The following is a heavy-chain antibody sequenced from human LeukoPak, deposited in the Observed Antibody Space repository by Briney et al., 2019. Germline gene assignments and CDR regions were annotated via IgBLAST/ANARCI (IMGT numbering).Heavy chain of an antibody. V-gene: IGHV4-39*02. J-gene: IGHJ4*02. CDR2: IYYSGTT. CDR3: AREPSLYIDY. CDR1: GGSISSSSYY. Sequence: PSETLSLTCSVSGGSISSSSYYWGWIRQPPGKGLEWIGTIYYSGTTDDNPSLKSRVTISVDPSNNQFSLKLSSVTAADTAVYYCAREPSLYIDYWGQGTLVTVSS. D-gene: IGHD2-2*02.